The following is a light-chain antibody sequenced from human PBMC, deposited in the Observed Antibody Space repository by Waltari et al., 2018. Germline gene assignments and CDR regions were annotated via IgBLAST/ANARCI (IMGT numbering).Light chain of an antibody. CDR3: QQANSFPIT. CDR1: QGISSW. J-gene: IGKJ5*01. V-gene: IGKV1-12*01. CDR2: AAS. Sequence: DIQMTQSPSSVSASVGDRVTITCRASQGISSWLDWYQQKPGKAPKLLIYAASSLQSGVPSRFSGRGSGTDFSLTISSLQPADFATYYCQQANSFPITFGPGTRLEI.